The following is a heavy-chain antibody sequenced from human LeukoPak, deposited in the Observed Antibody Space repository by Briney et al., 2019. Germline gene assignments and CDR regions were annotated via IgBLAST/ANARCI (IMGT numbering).Heavy chain of an antibody. CDR3: ARYDLIGRYYFDY. CDR1: GYTFTGYY. CDR2: INPNSGGT. V-gene: IGHV1-2*02. J-gene: IGHJ4*02. D-gene: IGHD5-12*01. Sequence: ASVKVSCKASGYTFTGYYMHWVRQAPGQGLEWMGWINPNSGGTNYAQKFQGRVTMTRDTSISTAYMELSRLRSDDTAVFYCARYDLIGRYYFDYWGQGTLVTVSS.